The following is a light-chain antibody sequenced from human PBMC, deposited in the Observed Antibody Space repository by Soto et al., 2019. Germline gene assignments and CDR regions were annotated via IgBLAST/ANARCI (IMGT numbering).Light chain of an antibody. Sequence: QAVVTQEPSLTVSPGGTVTLTCASSTGAVTSGHYAYWFQQKPGQAPRTLMYDTSNKHSWTPARFSGSLLGGKAALTLSGAQPEDEADYYCLLSYSDRKVFGGGTKLTGL. V-gene: IGLV7-46*01. CDR1: TGAVTSGHY. CDR3: LLSYSDRKV. CDR2: DTS. J-gene: IGLJ3*02.